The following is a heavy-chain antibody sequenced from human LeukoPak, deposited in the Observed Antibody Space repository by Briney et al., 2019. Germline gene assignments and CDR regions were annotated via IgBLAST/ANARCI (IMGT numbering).Heavy chain of an antibody. V-gene: IGHV3-21*01. CDR3: ARDDYGDYAGFDY. Sequence: GGALRLSCAASGFTFSSYSMTWVRQAPGKGLEWVSSISSKSSYIYYADSVNGRFTIYRDNDKNSLYLQMNSRRAEDTAVYYCARDDYGDYAGFDYWGQRTLVTVSS. CDR2: ISSKSSYI. D-gene: IGHD4-17*01. CDR1: GFTFSSYS. J-gene: IGHJ4*02.